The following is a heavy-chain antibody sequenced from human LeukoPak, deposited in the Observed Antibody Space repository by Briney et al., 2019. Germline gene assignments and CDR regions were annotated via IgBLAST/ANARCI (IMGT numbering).Heavy chain of an antibody. CDR1: GFTFSDYY. V-gene: IGHV3-11*04. J-gene: IGHJ4*02. D-gene: IGHD6-19*01. CDR3: ARAHLYSSGVDY. CDR2: ISSSGSTI. Sequence: GGSLRLSCAASGFTFSDYYMSWIRQAPRKGLEWVSYISSSGSTIYYADSVEGRFTISRDNAKNSLYLQMNSPRAEDTAVYYFARAHLYSSGVDYWGQGTLVTVSS.